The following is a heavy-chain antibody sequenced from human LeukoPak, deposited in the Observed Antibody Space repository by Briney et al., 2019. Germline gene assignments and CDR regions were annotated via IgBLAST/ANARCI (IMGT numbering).Heavy chain of an antibody. CDR2: ISSNGGST. CDR3: VKDYYDTFDP. CDR1: GFTFSSYV. J-gene: IGHJ5*02. D-gene: IGHD3-22*01. V-gene: IGHV3-64D*09. Sequence: GGSLRLSCSASGFTFSSYVMHWVRQAPGKGLEYVSAISSNGGSTYYADSVKGRFTISRDNSKNTLYLQMSCLRAEDTAVYYCVKDYYDTFDPWGQGTLVTVSS.